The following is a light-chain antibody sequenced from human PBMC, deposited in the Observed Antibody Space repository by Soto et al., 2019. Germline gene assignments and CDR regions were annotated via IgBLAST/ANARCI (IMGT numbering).Light chain of an antibody. CDR3: QQYGSSPPT. CDR2: GAS. CDR1: QSVSSSY. J-gene: IGKJ1*01. Sequence: EIVLTQSPGTLSLSPGERATLSCGASQSVSSSYLAWYQQKPGQAPRLLMFGASSRATGIPDRFSGSGSGTDFILTISRLEPEDFAVYYCQQYGSSPPTFGQGTKVEIK. V-gene: IGKV3-20*01.